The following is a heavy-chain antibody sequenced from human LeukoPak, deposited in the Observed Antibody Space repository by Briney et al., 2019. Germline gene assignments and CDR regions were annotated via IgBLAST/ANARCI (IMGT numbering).Heavy chain of an antibody. J-gene: IGHJ6*03. CDR1: GGTFSSYA. CDR2: IIPIFGTA. CDR3: ARAGRSGYSLNYYYYYYYMDV. Sequence: ASVKVSCKASGGTFSSYAISWVRQAPGQGLEWMGGIIPIFGTANYAQKFQGRVTITADKSTSTAYMELSSLRSEDTAVYYCARAGRSGYSLNYYYYYYYMDVWGKGTTVTVSS. V-gene: IGHV1-69*06. D-gene: IGHD5-18*01.